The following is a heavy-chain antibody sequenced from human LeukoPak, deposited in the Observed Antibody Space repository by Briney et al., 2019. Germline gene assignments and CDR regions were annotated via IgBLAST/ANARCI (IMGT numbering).Heavy chain of an antibody. J-gene: IGHJ3*02. CDR1: GYTFTSYY. CDR2: INPSGGST. CDR3: AREDYGDYGFPLAFDI. D-gene: IGHD4-17*01. V-gene: IGHV1-46*01. Sequence: ASVKVSCKASGYTFTSYYMHWVRQAPGQGLEWMGIINPSGGSTSYAQKFQGRVTMTRDMSTSTVYMELSSLRSEDTAVYYCAREDYGDYGFPLAFDIWGQGTMVTVSS.